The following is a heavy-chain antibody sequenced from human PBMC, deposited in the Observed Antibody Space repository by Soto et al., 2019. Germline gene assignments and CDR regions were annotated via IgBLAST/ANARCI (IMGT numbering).Heavy chain of an antibody. V-gene: IGHV4-31*02. CDR3: ARAPHYHKVNWFEL. CDR1: SGSLGSGGYY. Sequence: PSETLSLTCTFSSGSLGSGGYYWTWIRQHPVKGLEWIGYIYFTGITYSTPSLKSRVTLXXXTXXXXXSLXLXSVTAADTAIYYCARAPHYHKVNWFELWGTGVLVAVS. CDR2: IYFTGIT. J-gene: IGHJ5*02. D-gene: IGHD3-22*01.